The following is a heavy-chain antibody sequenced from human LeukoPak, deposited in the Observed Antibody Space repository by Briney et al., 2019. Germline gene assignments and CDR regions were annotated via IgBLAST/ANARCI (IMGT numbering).Heavy chain of an antibody. CDR2: IYYSGST. CDR1: GGSISSYY. CDR3: ARDTAVAGYDY. V-gene: IGHV4-59*01. D-gene: IGHD6-19*01. J-gene: IGHJ4*02. Sequence: PSETLSLTCTVSGGSISSYYWSWIRQPPGKGLEWIGYIYYSGSTNYNPSLKSRVTISVDTSKNQFSLKLSSVTAADTAVYYCARDTAVAGYDYWGQGTLVTVSS.